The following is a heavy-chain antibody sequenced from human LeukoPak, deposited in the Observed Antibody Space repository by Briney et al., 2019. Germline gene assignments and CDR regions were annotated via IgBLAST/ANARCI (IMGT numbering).Heavy chain of an antibody. CDR3: ARESLLGYYMDV. V-gene: IGHV3-20*04. CDR2: INWKGGST. J-gene: IGHJ6*03. CDR1: GFTFDDYG. D-gene: IGHD1-26*01. Sequence: PGGSLRLSCGASGFTFDDYGMSWVRQAPGKGLEWVSGINWKGGSTGYADAGKGRFTISRDNAKNSLYLQMNSLRAEDTALYYCARESLLGYYMDVWGKGTTVTV.